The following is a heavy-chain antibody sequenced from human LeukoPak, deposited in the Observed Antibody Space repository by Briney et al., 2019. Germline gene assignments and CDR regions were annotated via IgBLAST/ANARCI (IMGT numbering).Heavy chain of an antibody. CDR1: GGSIGTYS. D-gene: IGHD3-22*01. V-gene: IGHV4-59*12. J-gene: IGHJ4*02. Sequence: SETLSLTCTVSGGSIGTYSWNWIRQPPGKGLEWIGYIYYSGTTNYNPSLKSRVTISVDTSKNQFSLKLSSVTAADTAVYYCARGRRYYYDSSGYPLDYWGQGTLVTVSS. CDR2: IYYSGTT. CDR3: ARGRRYYYDSSGYPLDY.